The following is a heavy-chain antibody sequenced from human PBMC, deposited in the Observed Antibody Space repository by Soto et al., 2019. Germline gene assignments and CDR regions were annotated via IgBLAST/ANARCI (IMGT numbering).Heavy chain of an antibody. CDR1: GFTFDDYG. Sequence: PGGSLRLSCAASGFTFDDYGMNWVRQAPGKGLEWVSVINWNGVSTGYADSVKGRFTISRDNAKNSLYLQMNSLRAEDTALYYCAREAYSYGFDYWGQGTLVTVSS. J-gene: IGHJ4*02. CDR2: INWNGVST. CDR3: AREAYSYGFDY. V-gene: IGHV3-20*04. D-gene: IGHD5-18*01.